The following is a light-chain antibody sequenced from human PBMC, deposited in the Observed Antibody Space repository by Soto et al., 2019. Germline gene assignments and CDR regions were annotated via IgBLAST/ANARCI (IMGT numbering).Light chain of an antibody. Sequence: QSVLTQPPSVSGAPGQRVTISCTGSSSNFGAGYDVHWYQQLPGTDPKLLIYGNSNRPSGVPDRFSGSKSGTSASLAITGLQAEDEADYYCQSRDNGLGGVVFVGGTKLTVL. CDR2: GNS. V-gene: IGLV1-40*01. CDR3: QSRDNGLGGVV. CDR1: SSNFGAGYD. J-gene: IGLJ2*01.